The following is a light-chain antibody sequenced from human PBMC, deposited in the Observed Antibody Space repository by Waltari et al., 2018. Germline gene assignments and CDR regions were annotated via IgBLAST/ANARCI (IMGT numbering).Light chain of an antibody. CDR3: HSHTSSITTVI. CDR2: AAS. Sequence: AIRMTQSPSSLSASTGDRVTITCRASQSVSTYLAWYKQKPGKAPKLLIYAASTLQRGVPSRFSGSGSGTDFTLSISCLQSEDFATYYCHSHTSSITTVIFGGGT. CDR1: QSVSTY. V-gene: IGKV1-8*01. J-gene: IGKJ4*01.